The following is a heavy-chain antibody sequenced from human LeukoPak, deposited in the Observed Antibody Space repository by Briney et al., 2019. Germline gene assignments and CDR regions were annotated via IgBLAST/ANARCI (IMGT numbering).Heavy chain of an antibody. CDR2: INHSGST. V-gene: IGHV4-34*01. D-gene: IGHD3/OR15-3a*01. CDR1: GGSFSGYY. CDR3: ARGGLISLANTPLGAFDI. J-gene: IGHJ3*02. Sequence: SETLSLTCAVSGGSFSGYYWSWVRQRPGKGLEWIGEINHSGSTNYNPSLKSRVTISVDTSKNQFSLQLNSVTPEDTAMYYCARGGLISLANTPLGAFDIWGQGTMVSVSS.